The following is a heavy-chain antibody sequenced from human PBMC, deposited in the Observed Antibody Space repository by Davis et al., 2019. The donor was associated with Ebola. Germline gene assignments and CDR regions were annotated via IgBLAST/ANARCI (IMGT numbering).Heavy chain of an antibody. CDR1: GFTFSSYG. CDR3: ARDRDGFSYGSDY. V-gene: IGHV3-48*02. CDR2: ISSSSSTI. J-gene: IGHJ4*02. D-gene: IGHD5-18*01. Sequence: GESLKISCAASGFTFSSYGMSWVRQAPGKGLEWVSYISSSSSTIYYADSVKGRFTISRDNVKNSLYLQMNSLRDEDTAVYYCARDRDGFSYGSDYWGQGSLVTVSS.